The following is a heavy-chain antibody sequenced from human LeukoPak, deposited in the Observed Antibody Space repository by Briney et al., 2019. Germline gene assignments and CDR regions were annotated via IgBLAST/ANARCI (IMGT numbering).Heavy chain of an antibody. Sequence: GGSLRLSCAASGFTFSSYSMNWVRQAPGKGLEWVSSIISSSSYIYYADSVKGRFTISRDNAKNSLYLQMNSLRAEDTAVYYCARASPYYYDSSGYPWAFDIWGQGTMVTVSS. J-gene: IGHJ3*02. V-gene: IGHV3-21*01. CDR1: GFTFSSYS. CDR3: ARASPYYYDSSGYPWAFDI. CDR2: IISSSSYI. D-gene: IGHD3-22*01.